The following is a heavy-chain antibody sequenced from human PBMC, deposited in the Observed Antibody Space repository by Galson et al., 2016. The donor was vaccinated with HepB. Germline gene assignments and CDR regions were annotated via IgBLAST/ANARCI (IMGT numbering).Heavy chain of an antibody. J-gene: IGHJ6*02. Sequence: SVKVSCKASGHTFTSYYMHWVRQAPGQGLEWMGIINPSGGSTRYAQKFQGRVTMTRDTSTSTVYMRLSSLRSEDTDVYYCGRVFEDVVQDPAPHYDYTGMDVWGQGTSVTVSS. CDR2: INPSGGST. CDR3: GRVFEDVVQDPAPHYDYTGMDV. D-gene: IGHD2-21*01. V-gene: IGHV1-46*01. CDR1: GHTFTSYY.